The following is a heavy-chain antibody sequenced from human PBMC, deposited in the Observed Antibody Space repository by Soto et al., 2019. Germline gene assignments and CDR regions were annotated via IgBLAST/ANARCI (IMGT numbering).Heavy chain of an antibody. Sequence: SETLSLTCSVPGGSISGSYWSWIRQSPGKGLEWLGYVYYTGSTNYSPSLRSRVSISVDTSKNESSLRLSSVTAADTAVYFCARSVAVPGAHIDYWGQGTQVTVSS. D-gene: IGHD6-19*01. V-gene: IGHV4-59*01. CDR2: VYYTGST. CDR1: GGSISGSY. J-gene: IGHJ4*02. CDR3: ARSVAVPGAHIDY.